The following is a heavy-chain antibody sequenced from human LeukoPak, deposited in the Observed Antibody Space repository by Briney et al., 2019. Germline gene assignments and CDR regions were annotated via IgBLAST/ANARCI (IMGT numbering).Heavy chain of an antibody. CDR2: IYYNLST. J-gene: IGHJ1*01. Sequence: PSETLSLTCIVSGDTIDTRHFYWTWLRQPPGKGLEWIGSIYYNLSTSYNPSLLSRGTISVDTSKNQFSLRLTSVTAADTAMYYCAKGGDAYKVGNYWGPGTMVTVSS. CDR3: AKGGDAYKVGNY. D-gene: IGHD5-24*01. CDR1: GDTIDTRHFY. V-gene: IGHV4-39*07.